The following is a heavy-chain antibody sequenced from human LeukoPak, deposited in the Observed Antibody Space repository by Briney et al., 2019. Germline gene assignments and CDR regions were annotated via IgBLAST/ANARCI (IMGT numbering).Heavy chain of an antibody. D-gene: IGHD3-16*01. V-gene: IGHV3-53*01. CDR2: LHRDGSV. CDR1: GFTVSDNN. CDR3: VRVHGGGY. Sequence: GGSLRLSCAASGFTVSDNNMIWVRQAPGKGLEWVSTLHRDGSVRYADSVNGRFTISRDDSKNTLSLQMSSLRDEDTAVYYCVRVHGGGYWGQGTLVTVSS. J-gene: IGHJ4*02.